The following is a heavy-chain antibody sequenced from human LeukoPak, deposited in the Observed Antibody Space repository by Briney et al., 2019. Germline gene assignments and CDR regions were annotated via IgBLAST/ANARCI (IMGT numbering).Heavy chain of an antibody. CDR2: ISGSGGST. D-gene: IGHD2-2*01. J-gene: IGHJ6*02. CDR3: AKDGAPDIVVVPAAPYYYYGMDV. Sequence: GGSLRLSCAASGFTFSSYAMSWVRQAPGKGLEWVSAISGSGGSTYYADSVKGRFTISRDNSKNTLYLQMNSLRAEDTAVYYCAKDGAPDIVVVPAAPYYYYGMDVWGQGTLVTVSS. V-gene: IGHV3-23*01. CDR1: GFTFSSYA.